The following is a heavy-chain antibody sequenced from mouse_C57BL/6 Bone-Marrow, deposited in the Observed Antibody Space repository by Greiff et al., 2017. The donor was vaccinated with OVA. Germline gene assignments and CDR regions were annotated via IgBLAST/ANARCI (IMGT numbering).Heavy chain of an antibody. V-gene: IGHV1-81*01. CDR1: GYTFTSYG. J-gene: IGHJ2*01. D-gene: IGHD2-1*01. Sequence: QVHVKQSGAELARPGASVKLSCKASGYTFTSYGISWVKQRTGQGLEWIGEIYPRSGNTYYNEKFKGKATLTADKSSSTAYMELRSLTSEDSAVYFCARDGNYVFFDYWGQGTTLTVSS. CDR2: IYPRSGNT. CDR3: ARDGNYVFFDY.